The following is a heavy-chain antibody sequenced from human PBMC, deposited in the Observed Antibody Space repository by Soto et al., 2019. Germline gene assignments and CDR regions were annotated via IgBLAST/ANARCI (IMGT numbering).Heavy chain of an antibody. Sequence: TSETLSLTCTVSGGSISSSSYYWGWIRQPPGKGLEWIGSIYYSGSTYYNPSLKSRVTISVDTSKNQFSLKLSSVTAADTAVYYWARLINGPNWFDPWGQGTLVTVS. CDR2: IYYSGST. J-gene: IGHJ5*02. CDR3: ARLINGPNWFDP. D-gene: IGHD1-20*01. CDR1: GGSISSSSYY. V-gene: IGHV4-39*01.